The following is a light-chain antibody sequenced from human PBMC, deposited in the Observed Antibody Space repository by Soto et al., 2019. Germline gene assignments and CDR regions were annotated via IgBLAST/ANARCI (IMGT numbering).Light chain of an antibody. V-gene: IGLV2-14*01. CDR1: SRDIGDYNY. Sequence: QSVVTQPASVSGSPGQSITIPCTGTSRDIGDYNYVSWYQQHPGKAPKLLIFEVYNRPAGVSDRFSGYKSGNTASLTIPGLQTGDEGDYYCSSYSDTTTLYLFGTGSKVTVL. J-gene: IGLJ1*01. CDR2: EVY. CDR3: SSYSDTTTLYL.